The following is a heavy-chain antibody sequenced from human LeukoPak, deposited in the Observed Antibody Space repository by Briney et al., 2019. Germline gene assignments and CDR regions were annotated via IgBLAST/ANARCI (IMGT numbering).Heavy chain of an antibody. D-gene: IGHD5-18*01. CDR3: AKNRGYSYGPEDY. J-gene: IGHJ4*02. Sequence: GGSLRLSCAASGFTFSSYAMSWVRQAPGKGLEWVSVISGSGGGTYYADSVKGRFTISRDNSKNTLYLQMNSLRAEDTAVYYCAKNRGYSYGPEDYWGQGTLVTVSS. CDR1: GFTFSSYA. CDR2: ISGSGGGT. V-gene: IGHV3-23*01.